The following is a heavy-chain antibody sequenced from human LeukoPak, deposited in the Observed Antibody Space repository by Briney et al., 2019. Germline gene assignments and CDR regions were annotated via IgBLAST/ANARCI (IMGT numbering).Heavy chain of an antibody. J-gene: IGHJ4*02. CDR3: ATSLFGSAATATVDY. V-gene: IGHV3-30*02. CDR1: GFTFSSYG. Sequence: GGSLRLSCAASGFTFSSYGMHWVREAPGKGLEWVAFIRYDGSNKYYADSVKGRFTISRDNSKNTLYLQMNSLRAEDTAVYYCATSLFGSAATATVDYWGQGTLVAVSS. CDR2: IRYDGSNK. D-gene: IGHD2-15*01.